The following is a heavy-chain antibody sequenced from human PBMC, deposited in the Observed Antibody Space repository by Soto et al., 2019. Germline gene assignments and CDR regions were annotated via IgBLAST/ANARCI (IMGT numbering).Heavy chain of an antibody. CDR2: ISNDGRIK. Sequence: GGSLRLSSAASGFTLSSYAMSWVRQAPGRGVEGRAVISNDGRIKYYADSVKGRFTISGDNYKDTLFLQMNSRRSEDTAVYYCAKGVRADTMSANFDAHSGMDVWGQGTTVTVSS. J-gene: IGHJ6*02. V-gene: IGHV3-30*18. CDR1: GFTLSSYA. CDR3: AKGVRADTMSANFDAHSGMDV. D-gene: IGHD3-9*01.